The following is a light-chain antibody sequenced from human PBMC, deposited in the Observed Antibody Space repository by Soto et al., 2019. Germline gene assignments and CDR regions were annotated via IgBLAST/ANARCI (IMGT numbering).Light chain of an antibody. V-gene: IGLV1-40*01. Sequence: QSVLTQPPAVSGAPGQRVTISCTGSSSNIGAGYDVHWYQQLPGTAPKVLIYGNSNRPSGVPDRFAGSKSGTSASLAITGLQAEDEADYYCRCYDSSLSAVVFGGGTKLTVL. CDR3: RCYDSSLSAVV. J-gene: IGLJ2*01. CDR1: SSNIGAGYD. CDR2: GNS.